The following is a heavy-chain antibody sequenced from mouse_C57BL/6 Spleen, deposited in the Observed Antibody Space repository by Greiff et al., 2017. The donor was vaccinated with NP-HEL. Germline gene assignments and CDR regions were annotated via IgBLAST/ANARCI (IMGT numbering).Heavy chain of an antibody. J-gene: IGHJ2*01. CDR1: GYAFSSYW. CDR3: ARNLLWDFDY. V-gene: IGHV1-80*01. CDR2: IYPGDGDT. Sequence: QVQLKQSGAELVKPRASVKISCKASGYAFSSYWMNWVKQRPGQGLEWIGQIYPGDGDTNYNGKFKGKATLTADKSSSTAYMQLISLTSEDSAVYFCARNLLWDFDYWGQGTTLTVSS. D-gene: IGHD1-1*01.